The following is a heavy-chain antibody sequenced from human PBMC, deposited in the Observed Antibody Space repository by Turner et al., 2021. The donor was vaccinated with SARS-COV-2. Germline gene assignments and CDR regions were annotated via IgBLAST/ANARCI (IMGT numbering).Heavy chain of an antibody. J-gene: IGHJ5*02. CDR2: ISGSGGRT. Sequence: EVQLLESGGGLVQPGGSLRLSCAASGFTFSSYVLSWVRQAPVTGLGCVSAISGSGGRTYYADSVKGRFTISRDNSKNTLYLQMNSLRADDTAVYYCAKTDTAIVPYNWFDPWGQGTLVTVSS. V-gene: IGHV3-23*01. D-gene: IGHD5-18*01. CDR3: AKTDTAIVPYNWFDP. CDR1: GFTFSSYV.